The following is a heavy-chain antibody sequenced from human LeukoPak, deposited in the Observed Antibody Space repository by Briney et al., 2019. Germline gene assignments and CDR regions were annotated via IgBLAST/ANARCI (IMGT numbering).Heavy chain of an antibody. CDR2: INPSGGST. V-gene: IGHV1-46*01. CDR3: AREDVVLVDAVRYQYYGMDV. D-gene: IGHD2-8*01. Sequence: ASATVSCTASGYNFISYYMHWVRQAPGQGLEWMGIINPSGGSTSYAQKFQDRVTMTRDTSTSTVYMELSSLKSEDTAAYYCAREDVVLVDAVRYQYYGMDVWGQGTTVTVSS. CDR1: GYNFISYY. J-gene: IGHJ6*02.